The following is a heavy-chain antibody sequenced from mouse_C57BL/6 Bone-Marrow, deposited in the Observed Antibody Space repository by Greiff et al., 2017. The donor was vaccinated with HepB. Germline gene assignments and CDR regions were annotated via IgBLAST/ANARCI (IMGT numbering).Heavy chain of an antibody. V-gene: IGHV1-50*01. CDR2: IDPSDSYT. J-gene: IGHJ3*01. Sequence: QVQLQQPGAELVKPGASVKLSCKASGYTFTSYWMQWAKQRPGQGLEWIGEIDPSDSYTNYNQKFKGKATLTVDTSSSTAYMQLSSLTSEDSAVYYCASSIYYGSPFAYWGQGTLVTVSA. CDR1: GYTFTSYW. CDR3: ASSIYYGSPFAY. D-gene: IGHD1-1*01.